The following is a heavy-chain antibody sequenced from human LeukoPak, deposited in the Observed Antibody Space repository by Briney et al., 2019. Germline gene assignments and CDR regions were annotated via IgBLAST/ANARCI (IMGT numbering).Heavy chain of an antibody. CDR1: GFTFSSYA. Sequence: AGGSLRLSCAASGFTFSSYAMSWVRQAPGKGLEWVSAISGSDGSTYYADSVKGRFTISRDNSKNTLYLQINSLRAEDTAVYYCANRFYSGYVIDYWGQGTLVTVSS. D-gene: IGHD5-12*01. CDR3: ANRFYSGYVIDY. J-gene: IGHJ4*02. V-gene: IGHV3-23*01. CDR2: ISGSDGST.